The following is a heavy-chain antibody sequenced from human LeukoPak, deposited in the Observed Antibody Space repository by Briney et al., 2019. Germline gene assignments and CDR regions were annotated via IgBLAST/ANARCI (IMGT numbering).Heavy chain of an antibody. J-gene: IGHJ4*02. CDR1: GYTLTELS. CDR3: ARDSSGYYSKGTPFDY. Sequence: ASVKVSCKVSGYTLTELSMHWVRQAPGKGLEWMGGFDPEDGETIYAQKFQGRVTMTEDTSTDTAYMELSSLRSEDTAVYYCARDSSGYYSKGTPFDYWGQGTLVTVSS. V-gene: IGHV1-24*01. CDR2: FDPEDGET. D-gene: IGHD3-22*01.